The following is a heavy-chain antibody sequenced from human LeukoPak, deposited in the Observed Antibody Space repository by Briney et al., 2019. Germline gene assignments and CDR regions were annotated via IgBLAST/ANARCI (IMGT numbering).Heavy chain of an antibody. CDR1: GGSISSGSYY. CDR2: IYTSGST. CDR3: ARDRVHYAYYMDV. V-gene: IGHV4-61*02. J-gene: IGHJ6*03. Sequence: SETLSLTCTVSGGSISSGSYYWSWIRQPAGKGLEWIVRIYTSGSTNYNPSLKSRVTISVDTSKNQFSLKLSSVTAADTAVYYCARDRVHYAYYMDVWGKGTTVTVSS. D-gene: IGHD1-1*01.